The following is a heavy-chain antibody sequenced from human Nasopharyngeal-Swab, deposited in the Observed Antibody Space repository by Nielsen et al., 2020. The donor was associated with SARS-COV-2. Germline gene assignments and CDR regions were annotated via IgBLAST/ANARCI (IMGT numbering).Heavy chain of an antibody. CDR3: ARAGVDISTGSSGGCFDY. J-gene: IGHJ4*02. Sequence: ESLKISCAVYGGSFSGYYWSWIRQPPGKGLEWIGEINHSGSTNYNPSLKSRVTISVDTSKNQFSLKLSSVTAADTAVYYCARAGVDISTGSSGGCFDYWGQGTLVTVSS. V-gene: IGHV4-34*01. CDR1: GGSFSGYY. D-gene: IGHD3-9*01. CDR2: INHSGST.